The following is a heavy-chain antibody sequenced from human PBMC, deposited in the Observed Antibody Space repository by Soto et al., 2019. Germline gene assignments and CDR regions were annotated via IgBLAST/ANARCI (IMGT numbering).Heavy chain of an antibody. CDR2: IRESGGNT. CDR3: AKRTYRSGWKKFDS. D-gene: IGHD6-19*01. Sequence: EVQLLESGGGLVQPGGSLRLSCAASGFTFGSYAMSWVRQAPGKGLGWVPAIRESGGNTYYADSVKGRFTISRDNSKNTLYLQMNSLRAEDTAVYYCAKRTYRSGWKKFDSWGQGTLVTVSS. J-gene: IGHJ4*02. CDR1: GFTFGSYA. V-gene: IGHV3-23*01.